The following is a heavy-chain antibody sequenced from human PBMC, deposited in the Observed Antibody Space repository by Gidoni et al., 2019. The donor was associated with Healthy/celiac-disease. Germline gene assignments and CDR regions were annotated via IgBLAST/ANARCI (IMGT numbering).Heavy chain of an antibody. CDR1: GFTFSAYY. CDR3: ARVYDIVVVPAAVANNWFDP. CDR2: ISSSSSYT. D-gene: IGHD2-2*01. J-gene: IGHJ5*02. Sequence: QVQLVESGGGLVKPGGSLRLSCAASGFTFSAYYMIGIRQAPGKGLEWVSYISSSSSYTNYADSVKGRFTISRDNAKNSLYLQMNSLRAEDTAVYYCARVYDIVVVPAAVANNWFDPWGQGTLVTVSS. V-gene: IGHV3-11*06.